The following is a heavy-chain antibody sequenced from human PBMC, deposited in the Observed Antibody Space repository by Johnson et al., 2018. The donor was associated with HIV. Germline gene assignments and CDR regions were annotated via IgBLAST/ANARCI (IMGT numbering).Heavy chain of an antibody. Sequence: VQLVESGGGLVQPGGSLRLSCAASGFTFSVYWMSWVRQAPGKGLAWVANIKQDGREKHYVDSVKGRFTISRDNAKNSLYLQMNSLRAEDTAVYYCATFGGGSFHAFDIWGQGTMVTVSS. CDR3: ATFGGGSFHAFDI. V-gene: IGHV3-7*05. D-gene: IGHD1-26*01. J-gene: IGHJ3*02. CDR2: IKQDGREK. CDR1: GFTFSVYW.